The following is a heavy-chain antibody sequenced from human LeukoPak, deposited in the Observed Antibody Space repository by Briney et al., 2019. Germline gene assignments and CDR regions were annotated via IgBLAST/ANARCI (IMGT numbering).Heavy chain of an antibody. Sequence: ASVKVSCTVSGYTLTELSMHWVRQAPGKGLEWMGGFDPEDGETTYAQKFQGRVTMTEDTSTDTAYMELSSLRSEDTAVYYCATPPPLLRYFDWLQGFDYWGQGTLVTVSS. V-gene: IGHV1-24*01. CDR3: ATPPPLLRYFDWLQGFDY. CDR2: FDPEDGET. D-gene: IGHD3-9*01. CDR1: GYTLTELS. J-gene: IGHJ4*02.